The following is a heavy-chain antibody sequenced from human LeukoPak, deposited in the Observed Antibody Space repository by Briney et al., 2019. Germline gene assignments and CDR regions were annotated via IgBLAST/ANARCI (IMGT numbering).Heavy chain of an antibody. Sequence: GGSLRLSCAASGFTFSSYWMSWVRQAPGKGLEWVANIKQDGSEKYYVDSVKGRFTISRDNAKNSLYLQMNSLRAEDTAVYYCARALPSSAGTLFDYWGQGTLVTVSP. D-gene: IGHD6-13*01. CDR2: IKQDGSEK. V-gene: IGHV3-7*01. CDR1: GFTFSSYW. CDR3: ARALPSSAGTLFDY. J-gene: IGHJ4*02.